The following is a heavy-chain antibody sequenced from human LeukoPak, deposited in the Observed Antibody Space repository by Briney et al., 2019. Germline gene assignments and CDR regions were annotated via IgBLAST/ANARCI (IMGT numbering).Heavy chain of an antibody. CDR3: AREGGDTPMVNFDY. CDR1: GYTFSSYY. CDR2: INPSGSAT. D-gene: IGHD5-18*01. V-gene: IGHV1-46*01. J-gene: IGHJ4*02. Sequence: GASVKVSCKASGYTFSSYYIHWVRQAPGQGLEWVGIINPSGSATSYAQRFQGRVTMTRDMSTSTVYMELSSLRSEDTAVYYCAREGGDTPMVNFDYWGQGTLVTVSS.